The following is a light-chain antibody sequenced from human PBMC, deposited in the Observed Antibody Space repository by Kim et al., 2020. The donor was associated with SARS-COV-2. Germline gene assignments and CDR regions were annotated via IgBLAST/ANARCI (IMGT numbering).Light chain of an antibody. CDR1: HIGAKS. V-gene: IGLV3-21*01. Sequence: APGTTARMTCVGKHIGAKSVHGYQQKPGQAPVLVMYYDTDRPSGIPERFSGSNSDDTATLTISRVEAGDEADYYCQVWDSSSNHVVFGGGTQLTVL. J-gene: IGLJ2*01. CDR2: YDT. CDR3: QVWDSSSNHVV.